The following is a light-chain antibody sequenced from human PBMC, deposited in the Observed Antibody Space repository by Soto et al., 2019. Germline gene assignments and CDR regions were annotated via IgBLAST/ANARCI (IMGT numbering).Light chain of an antibody. J-gene: IGKJ5*01. V-gene: IGKV3-20*01. CDR2: GTS. Sequence: IVLTQCPGPLSFSPGERATLFCRASRSRTNYFAWYQQKPGQVPRLLISGTSSRAGGVPDRFRGSGSGTDFTLTISRLEPEDFAVYYCQQCGFSPPITFGQGTRLEIK. CDR1: RSRTNY. CDR3: QQCGFSPPIT.